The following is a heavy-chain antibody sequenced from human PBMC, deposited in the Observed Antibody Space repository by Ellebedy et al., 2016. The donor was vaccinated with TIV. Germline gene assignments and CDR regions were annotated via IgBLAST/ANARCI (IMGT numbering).Heavy chain of an antibody. CDR2: ITGSGDYT. CDR3: ARDLDRNYPGTYFDY. Sequence: GESLKISCAASGFTFSSYAMTWVRQAPGKGLEWVSTITGSGDYTYYADSVKGRFTISRDNSKNTLYLQMNSLRAEDTAVYYCARDLDRNYPGTYFDYWGQGTLVTVSS. J-gene: IGHJ4*02. D-gene: IGHD4-11*01. V-gene: IGHV3-23*01. CDR1: GFTFSSYA.